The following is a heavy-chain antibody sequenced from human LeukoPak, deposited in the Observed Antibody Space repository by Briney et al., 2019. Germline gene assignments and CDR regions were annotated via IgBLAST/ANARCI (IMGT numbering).Heavy chain of an antibody. D-gene: IGHD3-16*01. Sequence: PSETLSLTCTVSGGSISSGGYYWSWIRQHPGKGLEWIGYIYYSGSTYYNLSLKSRVTISVDTSKNQFSLKLSSVTAADTAVYYYARYLGGLLDYWGQGTLVTVSS. CDR1: GGSISSGGYY. V-gene: IGHV4-31*03. CDR2: IYYSGST. CDR3: ARYLGGLLDY. J-gene: IGHJ4*02.